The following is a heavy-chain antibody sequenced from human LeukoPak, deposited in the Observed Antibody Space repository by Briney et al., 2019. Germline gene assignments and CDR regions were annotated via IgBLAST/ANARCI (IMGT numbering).Heavy chain of an antibody. CDR2: IYHSGST. CDR1: GGSISSGGYY. J-gene: IGHJ3*02. CDR3: ARGDGAYYGSGSYYRRNAFDI. D-gene: IGHD3-10*01. Sequence: SETLSLTCTVSGGSISSGGYYWSWIRQPPGNGLEWIGYIYHSGSTYYNPSLKSRVTISVDRSKNQFSLKLSSVTAADTAVYYCARGDGAYYGSGSYYRRNAFDIWGQGTMVTVSS. V-gene: IGHV4-30-2*01.